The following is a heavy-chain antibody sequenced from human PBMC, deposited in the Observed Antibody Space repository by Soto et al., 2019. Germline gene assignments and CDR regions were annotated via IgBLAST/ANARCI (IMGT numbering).Heavy chain of an antibody. CDR2: IYYSGST. V-gene: IGHV4-59*01. CDR3: ARVAGRGDWFDP. CDR1: GGSISSYY. D-gene: IGHD6-19*01. Sequence: SETLSLTCTVSGGSISSYYWSWIRQPPGKGLEWIGYIYYSGSTNYNPSLKSRVTISVDTSKNQFSLKLSSVTAADTAVYYCARVAGRGDWFDPWGQGTLVTVSS. J-gene: IGHJ5*02.